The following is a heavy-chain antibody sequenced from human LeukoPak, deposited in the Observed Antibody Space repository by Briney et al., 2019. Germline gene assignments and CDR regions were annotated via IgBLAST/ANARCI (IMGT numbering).Heavy chain of an antibody. D-gene: IGHD1-1*01. CDR1: GGTFISDA. CDR3: AGGHRGTNNWFDP. J-gene: IGHJ5*02. V-gene: IGHV1-69*13. Sequence: SVKVSCKASGGTFISDAINWMRQAPGQGLEWMGGIIPMFETASYTQRFQGRVTITADESTNTVYFELSSLTSDDTAVYFCAGGHRGTNNWFDPWGQGTLVTVSS. CDR2: IIPMFETA.